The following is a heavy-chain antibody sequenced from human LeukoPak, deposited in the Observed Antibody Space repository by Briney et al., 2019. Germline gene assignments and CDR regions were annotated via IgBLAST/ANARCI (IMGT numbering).Heavy chain of an antibody. J-gene: IGHJ4*02. Sequence: PGGSLRLSCAASGFTFSSYYMAWFRQAPGKGLEWVANIKQDGSEKYYVDSVKGRFTISRDNAKNSLCLQLNSLRVEDTAVYYCAGGRGWLVEYWGQGTLVTVSS. CDR1: GFTFSSYY. CDR3: AGGRGWLVEY. D-gene: IGHD6-19*01. V-gene: IGHV3-7*05. CDR2: IKQDGSEK.